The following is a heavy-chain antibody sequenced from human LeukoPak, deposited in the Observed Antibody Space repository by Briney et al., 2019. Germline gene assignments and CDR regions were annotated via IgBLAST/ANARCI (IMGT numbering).Heavy chain of an antibody. J-gene: IGHJ4*02. CDR2: ISYDGSNK. Sequence: SGGSLRLSCAASGFTFSSYGMHWVRQAPGKGLEWVAVISYDGSNKYYADSVKGRFTISRDNSKNTLYLQMNSLRAEDTAVYYCAKARGATVTTGFGYWGQGTLVTVSS. V-gene: IGHV3-30*18. D-gene: IGHD4-17*01. CDR1: GFTFSSYG. CDR3: AKARGATVTTGFGY.